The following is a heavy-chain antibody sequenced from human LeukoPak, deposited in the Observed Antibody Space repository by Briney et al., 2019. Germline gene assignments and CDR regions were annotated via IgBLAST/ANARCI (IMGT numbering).Heavy chain of an antibody. V-gene: IGHV3-23*01. CDR1: GFTFTNYA. CDR3: AKETDDMSGSLFDY. D-gene: IGHD3-22*01. J-gene: IGHJ4*02. CDR2: LSVSGGRP. Sequence: GGSLRLSCAASGFTFTNYAMTWVRQAPGKGLEWVSSLSVSGGRPHYADSVKGRFTISRDNSRNTLYLQMNSLRAEDTAVYYCAKETDDMSGSLFDYWGQGTPVSVSS.